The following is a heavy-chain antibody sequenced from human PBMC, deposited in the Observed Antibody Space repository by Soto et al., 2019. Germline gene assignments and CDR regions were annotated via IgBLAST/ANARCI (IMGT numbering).Heavy chain of an antibody. Sequence: PSETLSLTCTVSGGSISRYYWSWIRQPPGKGLEWIGYIYYSGSTNYNPSLKSRVTISVDTSKNQFSLKLSSVTAADTAVYYCARHDDFWSGYYLPVLGKYYYYYYMDVWGKGTTVTVSS. J-gene: IGHJ6*03. CDR3: ARHDDFWSGYYLPVLGKYYYYYYMDV. CDR2: IYYSGST. V-gene: IGHV4-59*08. CDR1: GGSISRYY. D-gene: IGHD3-3*01.